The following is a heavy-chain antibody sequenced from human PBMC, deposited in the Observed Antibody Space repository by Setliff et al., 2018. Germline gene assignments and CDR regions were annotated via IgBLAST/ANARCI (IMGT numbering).Heavy chain of an antibody. CDR1: GGTFSSYA. D-gene: IGHD2-2*01. CDR3: AREKGPAAHWNWFDP. Sequence: GASVKVSCKASGGTFSSYASSWVRQAPGQGLEWMGRIIPIFGTANYAQKFQGRVTITADKSTSTAHMELSSLRSEDTAVYYCAREKGPAAHWNWFDPWGQGTLVTVSS. J-gene: IGHJ5*02. V-gene: IGHV1-69*06. CDR2: IIPIFGTA.